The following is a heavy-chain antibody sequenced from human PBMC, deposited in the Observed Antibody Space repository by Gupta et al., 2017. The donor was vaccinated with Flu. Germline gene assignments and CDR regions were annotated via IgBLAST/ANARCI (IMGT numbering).Heavy chain of an antibody. D-gene: IGHD3-22*01. CDR1: GVTLSSYS. CDR2: ISSSSSTI. CDR3: ARPQNYYYSSGRDAFDI. J-gene: IGHJ3*02. Sequence: EVQLVESGGGLVQPGGSMRRCGAAPGVTLSSYSMNWVRQAPGKGLEWVSYISSSSSTIYYADSWKGRFTISRDNAKNSLYLQMNSLSAEVTAMYYCARPQNYYYSSGRDAFDIWCHGTIGTVSS. V-gene: IGHV3-48*01.